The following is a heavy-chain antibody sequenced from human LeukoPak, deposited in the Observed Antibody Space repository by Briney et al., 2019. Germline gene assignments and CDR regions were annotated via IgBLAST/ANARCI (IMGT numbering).Heavy chain of an antibody. CDR2: ISAYNGNT. Sequence: GASVNVSCKASGYTFTSYGISWVRQAPGQGLEWMGWISAYNGNTNYAQKLQGRVTMTTDTSTSTAYMELRSLRSDDTAVYYCARGGVYGDYGAWYFDLWGRGTLVTVSS. CDR3: ARGGVYGDYGAWYFDL. J-gene: IGHJ2*01. CDR1: GYTFTSYG. D-gene: IGHD4-17*01. V-gene: IGHV1-18*01.